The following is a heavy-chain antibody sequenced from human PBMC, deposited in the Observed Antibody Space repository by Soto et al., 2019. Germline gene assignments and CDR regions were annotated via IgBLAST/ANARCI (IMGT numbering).Heavy chain of an antibody. V-gene: IGHV1-69*02. CDR3: ATSVVAATQGYYFDY. D-gene: IGHD2-15*01. J-gene: IGHJ4*02. Sequence: SVKVSCKASGVSFSSYTISWVRQAPGQGLEWMGRIFPILGIANYAQKIQGRVTITADRSTSTAYMELSSLRSEDTAVYYCATSVVAATQGYYFDYWGQGTLVTVSS. CDR1: GVSFSSYT. CDR2: IFPILGIA.